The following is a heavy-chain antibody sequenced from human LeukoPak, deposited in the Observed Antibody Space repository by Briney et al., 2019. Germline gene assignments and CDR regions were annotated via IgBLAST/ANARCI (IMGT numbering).Heavy chain of an antibody. Sequence: GASVKVSCKASGYTFTSYDINWVRQAPGQGLEWMAWMNPNSGNTAYAQKFQGRVTMTRNTSITTAYMELSSLRSEDTAVYYCARGPLSTVSSASYNMDVWGQGTTVTVSS. D-gene: IGHD2-2*01. CDR1: GYTFTSYD. V-gene: IGHV1-8*01. CDR3: ARGPLSTVSSASYNMDV. CDR2: MNPNSGNT. J-gene: IGHJ6*02.